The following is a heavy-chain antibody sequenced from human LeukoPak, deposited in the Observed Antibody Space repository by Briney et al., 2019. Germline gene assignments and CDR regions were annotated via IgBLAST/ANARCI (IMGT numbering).Heavy chain of an antibody. CDR2: IYYSGST. D-gene: IGHD3-22*01. CDR1: GGSISSYY. CDR3: ARDFYDSSGLGA. J-gene: IGHJ5*02. V-gene: IGHV4-59*12. Sequence: SETLSLTCTVSGGSISSYYWSWIRQPPGKGLEWIGYIYYSGSTNYNPFLKSRVTISVDTSKNQFSLKLSSVTAADTAVYYCARDFYDSSGLGAWGQGTLVTVSS.